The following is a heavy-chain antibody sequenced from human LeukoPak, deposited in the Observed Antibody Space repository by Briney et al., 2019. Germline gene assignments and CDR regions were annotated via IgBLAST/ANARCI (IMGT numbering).Heavy chain of an antibody. Sequence: GGSLRLSCAASGFTFSSYAMSWVRQAPGKGLEWVSAISGSGGSTYYADSVKGRFTISRDNSKNTLYLQMNSLRAEDTAVYYCARVRSRIAVAGTEVEAFDIWGQGTMVTVSS. CDR1: GFTFSSYA. J-gene: IGHJ3*02. D-gene: IGHD6-19*01. CDR3: ARVRSRIAVAGTEVEAFDI. V-gene: IGHV3-23*01. CDR2: ISGSGGST.